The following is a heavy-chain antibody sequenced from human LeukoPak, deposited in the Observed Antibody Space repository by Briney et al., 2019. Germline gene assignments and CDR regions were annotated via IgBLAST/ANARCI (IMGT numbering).Heavy chain of an antibody. CDR1: GFTVSSNY. D-gene: IGHD5-12*01. V-gene: IGHV3-66*01. Sequence: GGSLRLSCAASGFTVSSNYMSWVRQAPGKGLEWVSVIYSGGSTYYADSVKGRFTISRDNSKNSLYLQMNSLRAEDTAVYYCARRGVATNDRYYYYYYMDVWGKGTTVTVSS. CDR2: IYSGGST. J-gene: IGHJ6*03. CDR3: ARRGVATNDRYYYYYYMDV.